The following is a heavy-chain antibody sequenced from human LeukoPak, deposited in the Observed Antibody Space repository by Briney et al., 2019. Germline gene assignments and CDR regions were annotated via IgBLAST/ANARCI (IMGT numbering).Heavy chain of an antibody. CDR3: ATPGGVAVALMNV. CDR2: ISGGGGTT. J-gene: IGHJ6*04. CDR1: GFTFDDST. V-gene: IGHV3-43*02. D-gene: IGHD6-19*01. Sequence: PGGSLRLSCAASGFTFDDSTMHWVRQAPGKGLEWVSLISGGGGTTYFADSVKGRFTISRDNSKNSLYLQMNSLRAEDTAVYYCATPGGVAVALMNVWGKGTTVTVSS.